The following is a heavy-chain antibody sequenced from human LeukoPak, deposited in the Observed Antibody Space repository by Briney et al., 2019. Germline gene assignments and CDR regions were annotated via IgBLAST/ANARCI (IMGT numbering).Heavy chain of an antibody. CDR3: AKEDDRSMTPFDY. D-gene: IGHD2/OR15-2a*01. Sequence: PGGSLRLSCAASGFTFSSYGMHWVRQAPGKGLEWVAVISYDGSNKYYADSVKGRFTISRDNSKNTLYLQMNSLRAEDTAVYYCAKEDDRSMTPFDYWGQGTLVTVSS. CDR1: GFTFSSYG. J-gene: IGHJ4*02. V-gene: IGHV3-30*18. CDR2: ISYDGSNK.